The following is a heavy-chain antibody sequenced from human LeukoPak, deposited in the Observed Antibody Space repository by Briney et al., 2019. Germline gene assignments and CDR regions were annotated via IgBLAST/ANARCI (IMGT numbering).Heavy chain of an antibody. J-gene: IGHJ6*03. D-gene: IGHD5-18*01. CDR2: IYYSGST. Sequence: SETLSLTCTVSGGSISSYYWSWIRQPPGKGLEWIGYIYYSGSTNSNPSRKSRVTISEDTSKNQFSLKLSSVTAADTAVYYCARTTEGGYTDDYFYYYMDVWGKGTTVTISS. CDR3: ARTTEGGYTDDYFYYYMDV. V-gene: IGHV4-59*01. CDR1: GGSISSYY.